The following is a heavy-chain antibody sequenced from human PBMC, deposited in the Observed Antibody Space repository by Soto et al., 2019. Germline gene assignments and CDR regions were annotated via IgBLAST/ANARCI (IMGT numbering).Heavy chain of an antibody. CDR2: IYPGDSDT. CDR1: GYSFTSYW. CDR3: ARRGGGHYPPDYYYYYMDV. V-gene: IGHV5-51*01. Sequence: GESLKISCKGSGYSFTSYWIGWVRQMPGKGLEWMGIIYPGDSDTRYSTSFQGQVTISADKSVRPAYLQWSSLKASDTAMYYCARRGGGHYPPDYYYYYMDVWGKGTTVTVSS. D-gene: IGHD3-3*01. J-gene: IGHJ6*03.